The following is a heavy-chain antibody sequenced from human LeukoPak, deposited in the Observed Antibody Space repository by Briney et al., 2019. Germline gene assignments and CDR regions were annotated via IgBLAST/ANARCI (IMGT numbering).Heavy chain of an antibody. CDR3: AREPHTAAGTYGVWSAI. J-gene: IGHJ3*02. CDR1: GYTFTSYG. Sequence: SVKVSCKASGYTFTSYGISWVRQAPGQGLEWMGGIIPIFGTANYAQKFQGRVTITADESTSTAYMELSSLRSEDTAVYYCAREPHTAAGTYGVWSAIWGQGTMVTVSS. D-gene: IGHD6-13*01. V-gene: IGHV1-69*13. CDR2: IIPIFGTA.